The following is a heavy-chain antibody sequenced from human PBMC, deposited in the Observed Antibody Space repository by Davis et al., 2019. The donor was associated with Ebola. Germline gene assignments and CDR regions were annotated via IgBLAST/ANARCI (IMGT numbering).Heavy chain of an antibody. D-gene: IGHD3-10*01. CDR3: ARDRPLGWFGELLLYYYYYMDV. V-gene: IGHV1-18*01. J-gene: IGHJ6*03. Sequence: ASVKVSCKASGYTFTSYGISWVRQAPGQGLEWMGWISAYNGNTNYAQKLQGRVTMTTDTSTSTAYMELRSLRSDDTAVYYCARDRPLGWFGELLLYYYYYMDVWGKGTTVTVSS. CDR2: ISAYNGNT. CDR1: GYTFTSYG.